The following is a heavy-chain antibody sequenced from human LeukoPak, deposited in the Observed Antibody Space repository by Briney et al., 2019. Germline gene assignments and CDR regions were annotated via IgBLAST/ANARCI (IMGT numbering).Heavy chain of an antibody. V-gene: IGHV1-24*01. D-gene: IGHD3-3*01. Sequence: ASVKVSCKASGYTFTSYGISWVRQAPGQGLEWMGGFDPEDGETIYAQKFQGRVTMTEDTSTDTAYMELSSLRSEDTAVYYCATAPPPLDLEWHIFGAFDIWGQGTMVTVSS. J-gene: IGHJ3*02. CDR3: ATAPPPLDLEWHIFGAFDI. CDR1: GYTFTSYG. CDR2: FDPEDGET.